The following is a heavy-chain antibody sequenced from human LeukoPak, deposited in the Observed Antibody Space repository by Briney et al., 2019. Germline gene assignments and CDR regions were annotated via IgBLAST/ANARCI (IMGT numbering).Heavy chain of an antibody. CDR3: AREYYYYGMDV. CDR1: AYTFTSYG. Sequence: ASVKVSCKASAYTFTSYGISWVRQAPGQGLEWMGWISAHNGNTNYAQKLQGRVTMTTDTSTSTAYMELRSLRPDDTAVYYCAREYYYYGMDVWGQGTTVTVSS. V-gene: IGHV1-18*01. J-gene: IGHJ6*02. CDR2: ISAHNGNT.